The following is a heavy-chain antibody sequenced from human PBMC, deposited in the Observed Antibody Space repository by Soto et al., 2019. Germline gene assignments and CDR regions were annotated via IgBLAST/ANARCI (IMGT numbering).Heavy chain of an antibody. J-gene: IGHJ4*02. CDR3: ARHGYSYGGGCFDY. D-gene: IGHD5-18*01. CDR1: GFTVSSNY. Sequence: EVQLVESGGGLVQPGGSLRLSCAASGFTVSSNYMSWVRQAPGKGLEWVSVIYSGGSAYYADSVKGRFTISRDNSKNTLYIQMNSLRAEDTAVYYCARHGYSYGGGCFDYWGQGTLVTVSS. V-gene: IGHV3-66*04. CDR2: IYSGGSA.